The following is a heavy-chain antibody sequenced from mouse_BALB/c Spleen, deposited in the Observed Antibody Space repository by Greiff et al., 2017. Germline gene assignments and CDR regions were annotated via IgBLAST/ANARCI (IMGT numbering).Heavy chain of an antibody. V-gene: IGHV7-3*02. CDR2: IRNKANGYTT. D-gene: IGHD1-1*02. J-gene: IGHJ1*01. CDR1: GFTFTDYY. CDR3: ARDDGGRVRPWYFDV. Sequence: EVQRVESGGGLVQPGGSLRLSCATSGFTFTDYYMSWVCQPPGKALEWLGFIRNKANGYTTESSASVKGRFTISRDNSQSILYLHMHTLRAEDSATYDCARDDGGRVRPWYFDVWGAGTTVTVSS.